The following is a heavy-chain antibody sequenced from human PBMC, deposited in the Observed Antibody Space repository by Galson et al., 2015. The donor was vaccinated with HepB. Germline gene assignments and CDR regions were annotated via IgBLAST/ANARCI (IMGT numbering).Heavy chain of an antibody. CDR3: ARGPNWGLFYY. V-gene: IGHV4-59*01. Sequence: LSLTCTVSGGSISSYYWSWIRQPPGKGLEWIGYIYYSGSTNYNPSLKSRVTISVDTSKNQFSLKLSSVTAADTAVYYCARGPNWGLFYYWGQGTLVTVSS. CDR2: IYYSGST. J-gene: IGHJ4*02. D-gene: IGHD7-27*01. CDR1: GGSISSYY.